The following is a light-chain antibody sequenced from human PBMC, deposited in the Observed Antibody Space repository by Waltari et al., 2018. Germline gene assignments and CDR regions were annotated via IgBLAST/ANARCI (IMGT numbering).Light chain of an antibody. CDR1: QGIRTW. CDR3: QQSNSFPPT. Sequence: DIPITPSPSFLSASGGNRVTITCRASQGIRTWLAWYQQKPGKAPRLLIYDASSLQSGVPSRFSGSGSGTDFTLTISSLQPEDFATYSCQQSNSFPPTFGHGTKVEI. V-gene: IGKV1-12*01. CDR2: DAS. J-gene: IGKJ1*01.